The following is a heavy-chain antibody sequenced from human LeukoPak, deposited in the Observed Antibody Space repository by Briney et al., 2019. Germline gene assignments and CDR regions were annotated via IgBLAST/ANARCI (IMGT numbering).Heavy chain of an antibody. V-gene: IGHV3-11*01. CDR3: AKAGRSSGWYRFDY. D-gene: IGHD6-19*01. J-gene: IGHJ4*02. CDR1: GFTFSDYY. Sequence: GGSLRLSSAASGFTFSDYYMSWIRQAPGRGLEWVSYISSSGSTMYYADSVKGRFTISRDNAKNSLYLQMNSLRAEDTALYYCAKAGRSSGWYRFDYWGQGTLVTVSS. CDR2: ISSSGSTM.